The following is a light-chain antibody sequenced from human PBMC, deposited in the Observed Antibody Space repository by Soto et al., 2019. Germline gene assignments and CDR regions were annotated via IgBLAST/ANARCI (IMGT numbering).Light chain of an antibody. J-gene: IGLJ2*01. V-gene: IGLV2-14*01. CDR1: SSDVGDYDY. CDR3: SSYARNRDVL. Sequence: QSVLTQPASVSGSPGQSITISCTGTSSDVGDYDYVSWYQQHPGKAPKLMIYDVSNRPSGVSNRFSGSKSGNTASLTISGLQAEDEADYYCSSYARNRDVLFGGGTKLTVL. CDR2: DVS.